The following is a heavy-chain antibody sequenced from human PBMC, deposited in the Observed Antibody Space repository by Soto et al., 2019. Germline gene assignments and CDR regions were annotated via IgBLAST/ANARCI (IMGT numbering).Heavy chain of an antibody. Sequence: QLQLQESGPGLVKPSETLSLTCTVSGGSISSSSYYWGWIRQPPGKGLEWIGSIYYSGSTYYTPSLKSRVTISVDTSKTQFSLTLSSVTAADTALYYCARRPVSSAAYGDYVWFDPWGQGTLVTVSS. J-gene: IGHJ5*02. V-gene: IGHV4-39*01. CDR1: GGSISSSSYY. D-gene: IGHD4-17*01. CDR3: ARRPVSSAAYGDYVWFDP. CDR2: IYYSGST.